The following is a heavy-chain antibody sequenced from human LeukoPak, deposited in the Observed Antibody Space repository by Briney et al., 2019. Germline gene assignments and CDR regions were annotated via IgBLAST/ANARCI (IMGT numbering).Heavy chain of an antibody. CDR3: ARGTGIAAAVTSLFQY. Sequence: ASVKVSCKASGYTFTSYYMHWVRQAPGQGLEWMGVINTSGGSTSYAQKFQGRVTMTRDTSTCTVYMELSSLRSEDTAVYYCARGTGIAAAVTSLFQYWGQGTLVTVSS. V-gene: IGHV1-46*01. CDR1: GYTFTSYY. D-gene: IGHD6-13*01. CDR2: INTSGGST. J-gene: IGHJ1*01.